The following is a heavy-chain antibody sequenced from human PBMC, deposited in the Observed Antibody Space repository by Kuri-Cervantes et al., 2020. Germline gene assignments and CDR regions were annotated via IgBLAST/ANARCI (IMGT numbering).Heavy chain of an antibody. V-gene: IGHV3-74*01. D-gene: IGHD3-3*01. Sequence: GGSLRLSCTASGFTFSRYWMHWVRQAPGKGLMWVSQINGDGRSTNYADSVKGRFTISRDNAKNTLYLQMKSLRTEDTGLYYCSTIGGIIWSAFTDVWGKGTTVTVSS. CDR1: GFTFSRYW. J-gene: IGHJ6*04. CDR2: INGDGRST. CDR3: STIGGIIWSAFTDV.